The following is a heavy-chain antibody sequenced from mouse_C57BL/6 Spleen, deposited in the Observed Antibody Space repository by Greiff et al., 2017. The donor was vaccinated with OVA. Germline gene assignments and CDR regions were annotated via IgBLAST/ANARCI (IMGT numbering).Heavy chain of an antibody. CDR1: GFTFSDYG. J-gene: IGHJ4*01. D-gene: IGHD1-1*02. CDR2: ISSGSSTI. CDR3: ARKEYGAMDY. V-gene: IGHV5-17*01. Sequence: EVQVVESGGGLVKPGGSLTLSCAASGFTFSDYGMHWVRQAPEKGLEWVAYISSGSSTIYYADTVKGRFTISRDNAKNTLFLQMTSLRSEDTAMYYCARKEYGAMDYWGQGTSVTVSS.